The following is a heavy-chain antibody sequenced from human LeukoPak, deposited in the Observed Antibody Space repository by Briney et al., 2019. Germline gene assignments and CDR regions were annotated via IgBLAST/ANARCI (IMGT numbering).Heavy chain of an antibody. CDR2: IIPILGIA. Sequence: GASVKVSCKASGGTFSSYAISWVRQAPGQGLEWMGRIIPILGIANYAQKFQGRVTITADKSTSTAYMELSSLRSEDTAVYYCAREPYYYDSSGPFDYWGQGTLVTVSS. CDR3: AREPYYYDSSGPFDY. D-gene: IGHD3-22*01. V-gene: IGHV1-69*04. CDR1: GGTFSSYA. J-gene: IGHJ4*02.